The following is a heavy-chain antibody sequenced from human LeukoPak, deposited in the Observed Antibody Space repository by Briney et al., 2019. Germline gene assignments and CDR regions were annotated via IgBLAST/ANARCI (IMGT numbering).Heavy chain of an antibody. J-gene: IGHJ4*02. CDR2: ISYDGSNQ. CDR1: GFTFSSYA. D-gene: IGHD3-22*01. CDR3: ARDLYYYDSSLPDY. Sequence: QTGGSLRLSCAASGFTFSSYAMHWVRQAPGKGLEWVAVISYDGSNQYYADSVKGRFTISRDNSKNTLYLQMNSLRTEDTAVYYCARDLYYYDSSLPDYWGQGTLVTVSS. V-gene: IGHV3-30-3*01.